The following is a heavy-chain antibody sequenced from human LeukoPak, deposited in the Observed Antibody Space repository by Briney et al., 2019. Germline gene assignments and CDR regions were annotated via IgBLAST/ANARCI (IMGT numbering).Heavy chain of an antibody. CDR1: GYTFSSYT. Sequence: ASVKVSCKASGYTFSSYTMNWVRQAPGQRLEWMGWINAGNGNTKYSQEFQGRVPITRDTSASTAYMELSSLRSEDTAVYYCARDTGYVLRNYYFYMDVWGKGTTVTISS. CDR3: ARDTGYVLRNYYFYMDV. CDR2: INAGNGNT. V-gene: IGHV1-3*03. J-gene: IGHJ6*03. D-gene: IGHD3-16*01.